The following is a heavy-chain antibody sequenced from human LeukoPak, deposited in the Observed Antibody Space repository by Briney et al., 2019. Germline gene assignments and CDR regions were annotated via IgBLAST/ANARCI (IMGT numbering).Heavy chain of an antibody. CDR3: ARDYYMDV. V-gene: IGHV3-48*03. J-gene: IGHJ6*03. CDR2: ISSSGSTI. Sequence: GGSLRLSCAASGFTFSSYEMNWVRQAPGKGLEWVSYISSSGSTIYYADSVKGRFTVSRDNGKNSVYLQMNSLRVEDTAVYYCARDYYMDVWGKGTTVTVS. CDR1: GFTFSSYE.